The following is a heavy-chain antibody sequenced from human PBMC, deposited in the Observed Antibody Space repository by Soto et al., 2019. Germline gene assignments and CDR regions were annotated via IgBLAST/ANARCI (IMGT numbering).Heavy chain of an antibody. Sequence: SETLSLTCAVSVDSISSGDYWAWIRQPQPPGKGLEWIGSIYHSGTTYYNPSLKSRVTISVDTSNNQFSLKLSSVTAADSALYYCARPHHVGFSTYCGRGTTVTVSS. J-gene: IGHJ4*02. V-gene: IGHV4-38-2*01. CDR1: VDSISSGDY. D-gene: IGHD3-10*02. CDR3: ARPHHVGFSTY. CDR2: IYHSGTT.